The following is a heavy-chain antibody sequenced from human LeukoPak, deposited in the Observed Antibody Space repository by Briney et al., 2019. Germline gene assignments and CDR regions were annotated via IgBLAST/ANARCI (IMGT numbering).Heavy chain of an antibody. J-gene: IGHJ4*02. CDR3: ARDLGNIVVVPAAMRGLNY. CDR1: GYTFTSYA. D-gene: IGHD2-2*01. CDR2: INAGNGNT. Sequence: ASVKVSCKASGYTFTSYAMNWVRQAPGQGLEWMGWINAGNGNTKYSQKFQGRVTITRDTSASTAYMELSSLRSEDTAVYYCARDLGNIVVVPAAMRGLNYWGQGTLVTVSS. V-gene: IGHV1-3*01.